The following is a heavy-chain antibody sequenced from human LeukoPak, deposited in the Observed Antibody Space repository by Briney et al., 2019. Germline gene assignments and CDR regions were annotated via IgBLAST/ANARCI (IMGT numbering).Heavy chain of an antibody. CDR2: IIPIFGTA. D-gene: IGHD1-14*01. Sequence: EASVTVSFTASGGTFSSYAISWVRQAPGQGLEWMGGIIPIFGTANYAQKFQGRVTITADESTSTAYMELSSLRSEDTAVYYCARVVTRPRGPDAYYYYGMDVWGQGTTVTVSS. CDR3: ARVVTRPRGPDAYYYYGMDV. CDR1: GGTFSSYA. J-gene: IGHJ6*02. V-gene: IGHV1-69*13.